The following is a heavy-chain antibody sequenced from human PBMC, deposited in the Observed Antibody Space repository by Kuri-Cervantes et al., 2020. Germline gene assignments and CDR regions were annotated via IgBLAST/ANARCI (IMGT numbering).Heavy chain of an antibody. CDR2: VYYSGST. D-gene: IGHD2-15*01. J-gene: IGHJ4*02. V-gene: IGHV4-61*01. CDR3: ARGGWSLDY. Sequence: SETLSLTCTVSGGSVSSGSSYWSWIRQPPGKGLEWIGYVYYSGSTRYNPSLKSRVTISVDTSKNQFSLKLNSVTAADTAVYYCARGGWSLDYWGQGTLVTVSS. CDR1: GGSVSSGSSY.